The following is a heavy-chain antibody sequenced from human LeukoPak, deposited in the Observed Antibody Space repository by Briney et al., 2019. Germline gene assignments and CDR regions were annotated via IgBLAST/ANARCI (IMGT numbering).Heavy chain of an antibody. V-gene: IGHV1-69*05. J-gene: IGHJ1*01. CDR1: GGTFSSYA. CDR2: IIPIFGTA. CDR3: AGDGRYYDSSGYFSD. Sequence: SVKVSCKASGGTFSSYAISWVRQAPGQGLEWMGGIIPIFGTANYAQKFQGRVTITTDESTSTAYMELSSLRSEDTAVYYCAGDGRYYDSSGYFSDWGQGTLVTVSS. D-gene: IGHD3-22*01.